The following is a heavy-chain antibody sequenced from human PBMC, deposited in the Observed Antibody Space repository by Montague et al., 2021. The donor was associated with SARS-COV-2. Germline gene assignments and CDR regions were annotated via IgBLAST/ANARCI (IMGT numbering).Heavy chain of an antibody. V-gene: IGHV4-31*03. Sequence: TLSLTCTVSGGSISSGGYYWSRHRQNPGKGLEWNGYIYYSGSTYYNPSLKSRVTISVDTSKSQFSLKLSPATAADMAVYYCARVQGITMIVVVIGAFDIWGQGTMVTVAS. CDR2: IYYSGST. D-gene: IGHD3-22*01. CDR1: GGSISSGGYY. CDR3: ARVQGITMIVVVIGAFDI. J-gene: IGHJ3*02.